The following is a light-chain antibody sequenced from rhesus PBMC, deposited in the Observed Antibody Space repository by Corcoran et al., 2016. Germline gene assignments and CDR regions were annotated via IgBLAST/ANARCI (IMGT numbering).Light chain of an antibody. CDR2: KAS. CDR1: QRISSW. V-gene: IGKV1-22*01. J-gene: IGKJ3*01. Sequence: DIQMTQSPSSLSASVGDTVTITCRASQRISSWLDWYQQKPGKAPKLTIYKASSLQSGVPARFSGSGSGTDFTLTISLLQPEDFATYYCLQYSSSPFTFGPGTKLDIK. CDR3: LQYSSSPFT.